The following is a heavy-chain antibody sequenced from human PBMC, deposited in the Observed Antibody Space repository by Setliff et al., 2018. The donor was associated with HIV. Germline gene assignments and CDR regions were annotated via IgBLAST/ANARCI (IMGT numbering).Heavy chain of an antibody. Sequence: PSETLSLTCTVSGDSINSHYWSWIRQPPGKGLEWIGYIYYIGNTNYNPSLKSRVTISVDTSKNQFSLKLSSVTAADTAVYYCARGDGTKYYYYYYMDVWGKGTTVTVSS. CDR2: IYYIGNT. CDR1: GDSINSHY. CDR3: ARGDGTKYYYYYYMDV. V-gene: IGHV4-59*11. J-gene: IGHJ6*03. D-gene: IGHD1-7*01.